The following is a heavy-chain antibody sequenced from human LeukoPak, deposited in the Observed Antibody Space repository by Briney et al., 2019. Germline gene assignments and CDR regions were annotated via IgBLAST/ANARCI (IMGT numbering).Heavy chain of an antibody. V-gene: IGHV3-23*01. CDR3: ARWPEGAMDYFDY. Sequence: GGSLRLSCAASGFSFSSYAMTWARQAPVKGLEWVSAISGDGTRTYYADSVKGRFTISRDNSKNTLYLEMSSLRVEDTAIYYCARWPEGAMDYFDYWGQGTLVTVSS. CDR1: GFSFSSYA. CDR2: ISGDGTRT. J-gene: IGHJ4*02. D-gene: IGHD5-24*01.